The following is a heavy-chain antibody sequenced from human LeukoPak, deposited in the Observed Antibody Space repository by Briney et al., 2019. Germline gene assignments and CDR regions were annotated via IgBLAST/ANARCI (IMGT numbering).Heavy chain of an antibody. CDR2: INPNRGGT. CDR3: ARGNEIFGVETIKTRLDW. Sequence: ASVKVSCKASGYTFTGYYMHWVRQAPGQGLEWMGWINPNRGGTKFAQKFQGRVTMTSDTSINTAYMELNRLTSDDTAVYYCARGNEIFGVETIKTRLDWWGQGTLVTVSS. J-gene: IGHJ4*02. D-gene: IGHD3-3*01. CDR1: GYTFTGYY. V-gene: IGHV1-2*02.